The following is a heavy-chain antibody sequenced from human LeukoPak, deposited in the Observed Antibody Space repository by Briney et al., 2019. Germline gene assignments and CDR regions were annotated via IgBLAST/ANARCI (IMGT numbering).Heavy chain of an antibody. CDR1: GFSFSSYA. D-gene: IGHD7-27*01. CDR2: ISDGGSRT. Sequence: GGSLRLSCAASGFSFSSYALSWVRRAPGRGLELVSGISDGGSRTYYADSAKGRFTISRDDSKNTLYLQMNSLRAEDTAVYYCAKVQLGIGVDYWGQGTLVTVSS. V-gene: IGHV3-23*01. CDR3: AKVQLGIGVDY. J-gene: IGHJ4*02.